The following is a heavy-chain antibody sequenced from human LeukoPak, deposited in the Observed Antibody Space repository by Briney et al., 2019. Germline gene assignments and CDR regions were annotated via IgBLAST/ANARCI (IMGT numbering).Heavy chain of an antibody. J-gene: IGHJ4*02. CDR1: GYTFTSYY. CDR2: INPSGGST. CDR3: ARDGDYYDSSGYFSFDY. D-gene: IGHD3-22*01. Sequence: GASVKVSCKASGYTFTSYYMHWVRQAPGQGLEWMGIINPSGGSTSYAQKFQGRVTMTRDTSTSTVCMELSSLRSEDTAVYYCARDGDYYDSSGYFSFDYWGQGTLVTVSS. V-gene: IGHV1-46*01.